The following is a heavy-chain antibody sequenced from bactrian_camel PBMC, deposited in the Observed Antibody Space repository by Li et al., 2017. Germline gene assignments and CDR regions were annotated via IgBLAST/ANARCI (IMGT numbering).Heavy chain of an antibody. D-gene: IGHD2*01. V-gene: IGHV3S1*01. CDR1: GITTSSVC. Sequence: VQLVESGGGSVQAGGSLRLSCSASGITTSSVCMGWFRQAPGKEREVLAAIYTRDGTAHYADSVKGRFTISHDNANDTTFLQVNSLMPEDSAMYYCAAKSPGGGWYSPGSYNYWGQGTQVTVS. J-gene: IGHJ4*01. CDR3: AAKSPGGGWYSPGSYNY. CDR2: IYTRDGTA.